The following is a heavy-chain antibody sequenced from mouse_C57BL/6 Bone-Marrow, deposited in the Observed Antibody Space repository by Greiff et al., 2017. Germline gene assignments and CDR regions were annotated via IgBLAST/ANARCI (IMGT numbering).Heavy chain of an antibody. D-gene: IGHD1-1*01. Sequence: EVQRVESGGGLVQSGRSLRLSCATSGFTFSDFYMEWVRQAPGKGLEWIAASRNKANDYTTEYSASVTGRFIVSRDTSQSILYLQMNALRAEDTAIYYCARDVPNYYGSSHWYFDVWGTGTTVTVSS. V-gene: IGHV7-1*01. CDR2: SRNKANDYTT. J-gene: IGHJ1*03. CDR3: ARDVPNYYGSSHWYFDV. CDR1: GFTFSDFY.